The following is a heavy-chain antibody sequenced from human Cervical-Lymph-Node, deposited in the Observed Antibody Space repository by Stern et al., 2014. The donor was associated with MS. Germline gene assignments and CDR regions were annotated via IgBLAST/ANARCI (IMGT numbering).Heavy chain of an antibody. CDR1: GFTFSSYS. V-gene: IGHV3-48*02. Sequence: EVQLVESGGGLVQPGGSLRLSCAASGFTFSSYSMNWVRQAPGTGLEWGSYISSSSSNIYYADSVKGRFTISRDNAKNSLYLQMNSLRDEDTAVYYCAGGAAAVDYWGQGTLVTVSS. CDR2: ISSSSSNI. CDR3: AGGAAAVDY. J-gene: IGHJ4*02. D-gene: IGHD6-13*01.